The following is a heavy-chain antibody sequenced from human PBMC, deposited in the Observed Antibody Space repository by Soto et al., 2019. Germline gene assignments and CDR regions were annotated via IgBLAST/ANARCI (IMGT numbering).Heavy chain of an antibody. Sequence: EASVKVSCKASGYSFTRYGISWVRQAPGQGLEWMGWISGYNGKTKYSQNLQGRVTMTTDTSASTAYMELRSLGSEDTAVYYCARSIVVVTAADYWGQGNLVTFSS. D-gene: IGHD2-21*02. V-gene: IGHV1-18*01. J-gene: IGHJ4*02. CDR3: ARSIVVVTAADY. CDR1: GYSFTRYG. CDR2: ISGYNGKT.